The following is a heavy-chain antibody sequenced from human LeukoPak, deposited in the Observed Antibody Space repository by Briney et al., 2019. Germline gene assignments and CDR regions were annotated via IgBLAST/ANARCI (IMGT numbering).Heavy chain of an antibody. Sequence: SETLSLTCTVSGGSISSGAYFWSWFRQHPEKGLEWIGHIYYSGSTYYNPSLKSRPTISIDKSKNQFSLKLSSVTVADTAAYFCARATSSWYPVGWFDPWGQGTLVTVSS. CDR1: GGSISSGAYF. D-gene: IGHD6-13*01. CDR3: ARATSSWYPVGWFDP. V-gene: IGHV4-31*03. J-gene: IGHJ5*02. CDR2: IYYSGST.